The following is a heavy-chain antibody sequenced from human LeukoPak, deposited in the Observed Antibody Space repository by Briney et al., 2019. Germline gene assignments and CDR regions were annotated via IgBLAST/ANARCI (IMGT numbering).Heavy chain of an antibody. CDR1: GFTFSSYW. Sequence: GGSLRLSCAASGFTFSSYWMSWVRQAPGKGLEWVANIKQDGSEKYYVDSVKGRFTISRDNAKNSLYLQMNSLRAEDTAVYYCARDIGSSWYKDAFDIWGQGTMVTVSS. D-gene: IGHD6-13*01. J-gene: IGHJ3*02. CDR2: IKQDGSEK. V-gene: IGHV3-7*01. CDR3: ARDIGSSWYKDAFDI.